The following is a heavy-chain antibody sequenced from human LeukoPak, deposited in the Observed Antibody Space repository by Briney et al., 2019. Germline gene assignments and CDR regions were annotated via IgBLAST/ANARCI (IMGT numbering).Heavy chain of an antibody. CDR2: INHSGST. V-gene: IGHV4-34*01. J-gene: IGHJ4*02. Sequence: PSETLSLTCAVYGGSFSGYYWSWIRQPPGKGLEWTGEINHSGSTNYNPSLKSRVTISVDTSKNQFSLKLSSVTAADTAVYYCARAGPTTIFGVVISTNLDYWGQGTLVTVSS. CDR1: GGSFSGYY. D-gene: IGHD3-3*01. CDR3: ARAGPTTIFGVVISTNLDY.